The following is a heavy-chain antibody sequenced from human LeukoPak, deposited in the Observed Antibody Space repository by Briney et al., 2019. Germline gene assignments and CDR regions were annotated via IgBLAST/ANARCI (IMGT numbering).Heavy chain of an antibody. CDR3: ARWRGAQSEFEY. V-gene: IGHV3-7*01. CDR1: GFTPSAYW. J-gene: IGHJ4*02. D-gene: IGHD3-3*01. Sequence: GGSLRLSCTASGFTPSAYWMSWVRQAPGKGLECVASIKQDGSEKEYVDSVKGRFTISRDNAKNSLYLQMISLRAEDTAVYYCARWRGAQSEFEYWGQGTLVTVSS. CDR2: IKQDGSEK.